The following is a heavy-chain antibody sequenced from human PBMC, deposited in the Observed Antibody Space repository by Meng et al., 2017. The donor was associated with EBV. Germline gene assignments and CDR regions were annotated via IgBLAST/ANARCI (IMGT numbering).Heavy chain of an antibody. CDR3: ARVGIAVAGTGDY. J-gene: IGHJ4*02. CDR2: INQNSGGR. Sequence: VQLVLCEVVVNKSCASVKISSKYSGYTLTGYYMHWGLHATGQGLEWMGRINQNSGGRNYAQKFQGRVNMTRDTSISTAYMELSRLRSDDTAVYYCARVGIAVAGTGDYWGQGTLVTVSS. V-gene: IGHV1-2*06. CDR1: GYTLTGYY. D-gene: IGHD6-19*01.